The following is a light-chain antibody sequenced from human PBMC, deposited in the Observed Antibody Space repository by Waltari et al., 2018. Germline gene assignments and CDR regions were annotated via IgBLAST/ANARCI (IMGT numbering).Light chain of an antibody. CDR1: SSDVGSYSY. V-gene: IGLV2-14*03. CDR3: SSYTNTSPYVL. CDR2: DVV. J-gene: IGLJ2*01. Sequence: HSALTQPASVSGSPGTSIPISCTGPSSDVGSYSYVPCYQQQPGTAPKLMVYDVVFRPSGVSDRFSGSKSGNTASLTISGLQAEDEATYYCSSYTNTSPYVLFGGGTKLTVL.